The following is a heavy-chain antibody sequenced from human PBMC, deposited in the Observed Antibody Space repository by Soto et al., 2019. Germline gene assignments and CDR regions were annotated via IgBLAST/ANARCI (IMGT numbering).Heavy chain of an antibody. CDR3: ARADYGGHFDY. V-gene: IGHV4-59*01. CDR1: GGSISSYY. CDR2: IYYSGST. J-gene: IGHJ4*02. D-gene: IGHD4-17*01. Sequence: PSETLSLTCTVSGGSISSYYWSWIRQPPGKGLEWIGYIYYSGSTNYNPSLKSRVTISVDTSKNQFSLKLSSVTAADTAVYYCARADYGGHFDYWGQGTLVTSPQ.